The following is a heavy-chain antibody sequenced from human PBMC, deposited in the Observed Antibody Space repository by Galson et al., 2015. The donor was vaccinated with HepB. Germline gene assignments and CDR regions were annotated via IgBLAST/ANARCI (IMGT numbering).Heavy chain of an antibody. D-gene: IGHD6-13*01. CDR3: ARDAAYSSRDDYYGMDV. J-gene: IGHJ6*02. V-gene: IGHV1-69*13. CDR2: IIPIFGTA. CDR1: GGTFSSYA. Sequence: SVKVSCKASGGTFSSYAISWVRQAPGQGLEWMGGIIPIFGTANYAQKFQGRVTITADESTSTAYMELSSLRSEGTAVYYCARDAAYSSRDDYYGMDVWGQGTTVTVSS.